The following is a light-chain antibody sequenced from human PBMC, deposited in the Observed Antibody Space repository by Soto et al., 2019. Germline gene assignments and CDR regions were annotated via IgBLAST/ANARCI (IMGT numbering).Light chain of an antibody. CDR3: QHYNSYSEA. Sequence: DIQMTQSPSTLSGSVGDRVTISCRASQTLSSWLAWYQQKPGKAPTLLIYKASTLKSGVPSRFSGSGSGTEFTLTISSLQPDDFATYYCQHYNSYSEAFGQGTKVDIK. V-gene: IGKV1-5*03. CDR2: KAS. CDR1: QTLSSW. J-gene: IGKJ1*01.